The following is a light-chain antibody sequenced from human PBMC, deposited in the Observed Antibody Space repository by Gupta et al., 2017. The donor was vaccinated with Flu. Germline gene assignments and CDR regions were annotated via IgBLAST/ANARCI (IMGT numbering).Light chain of an antibody. CDR2: DAS. CDR1: QDISNY. Sequence: DMQMTQSPSSLSASVGDRVTITCQASQDISNYLNWYQQKPGKAPKLLIYDASNLETGVPSRFSGSGTGTDFTFTVSSLQPEDYATYYCQQDYNLPLTFGQGTLLEIK. CDR3: QQDYNLPLT. V-gene: IGKV1-33*01. J-gene: IGKJ5*01.